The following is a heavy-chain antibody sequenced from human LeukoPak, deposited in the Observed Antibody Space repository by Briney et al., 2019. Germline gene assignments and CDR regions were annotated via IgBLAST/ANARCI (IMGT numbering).Heavy chain of an antibody. CDR1: GFTFSSYW. J-gene: IGHJ4*02. CDR3: GSGRYYSY. CDR2: INSDGSST. D-gene: IGHD6-19*01. Sequence: GGSLRLSCAASGFTFSSYWMHWVRQAPGKGLVWVSRINSDGSSTSYADSVKGRFTISSDNAKNPLYLQIHSLRAQDTAAYYCGSGRYYSYWARGPLLTVSS. V-gene: IGHV3-74*01.